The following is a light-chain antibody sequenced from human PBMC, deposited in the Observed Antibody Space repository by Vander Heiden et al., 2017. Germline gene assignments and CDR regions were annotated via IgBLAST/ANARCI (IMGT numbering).Light chain of an antibody. V-gene: IGLV3-25*03. CDR1: ALPKQY. CDR3: QSADSSGTYRV. J-gene: IGLJ2*01. CDR2: KDS. Sequence: SSELRQPRSVCVSPGQTARSTCSGDALPKQYAYWYQQKPGQAPVLVIYKDSERPSGIPERFSGSSAGTTVTLTISGVQAEDEADYYCQSADSSGTYRVFGGGTKLTVL.